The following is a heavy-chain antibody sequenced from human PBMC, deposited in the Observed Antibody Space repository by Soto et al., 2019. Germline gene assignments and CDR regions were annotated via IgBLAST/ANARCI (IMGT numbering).Heavy chain of an antibody. Sequence: SVKVSCKASGYTFTSYGISWVRQAPGQGLEWMGGIIPIFGTANYAQKFQGRVTITADESTSTAYMELSSLRSEDTAVYYCARGLWYYDSSGYYPPPFWGQGTLVTVSS. CDR3: ARGLWYYDSSGYYPPPF. D-gene: IGHD3-22*01. V-gene: IGHV1-69*13. J-gene: IGHJ4*02. CDR1: GYTFTSYG. CDR2: IIPIFGTA.